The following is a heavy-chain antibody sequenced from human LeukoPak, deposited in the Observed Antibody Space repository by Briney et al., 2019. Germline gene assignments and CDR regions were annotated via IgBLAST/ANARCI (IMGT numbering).Heavy chain of an antibody. CDR1: GFTFSNHG. CDR2: ISGSGGST. Sequence: GGSLRLSCAASGFTFSNHGMNWVPQAPVKGLEGVSAISGSGGSTYYADAVKGRFTISRDNAKNSLYLQMNSLRAEDTAVYYCARDPLAYCGADCSRPSFYYYYGMDVWGQGTTVTVSS. J-gene: IGHJ6*02. V-gene: IGHV3-21*01. CDR3: ARDPLAYCGADCSRPSFYYYYGMDV. D-gene: IGHD2-21*02.